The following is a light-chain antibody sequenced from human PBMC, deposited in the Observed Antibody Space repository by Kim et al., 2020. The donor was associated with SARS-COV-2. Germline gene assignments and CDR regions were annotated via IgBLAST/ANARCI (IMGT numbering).Light chain of an antibody. CDR1: QSISSY. CDR2: AAS. V-gene: IGKV1-39*01. CDR3: QQSYSTLWT. J-gene: IGKJ1*01. Sequence: DIQMTQSPSSLSASVGDRVTITCRASQSISSYLNWYQQKPGKVPKLLIYAASSLQSGVPSRFSGSGSGTDFTLTISSLQPEDFSTYYCQQSYSTLWTFGHGTKVDIK.